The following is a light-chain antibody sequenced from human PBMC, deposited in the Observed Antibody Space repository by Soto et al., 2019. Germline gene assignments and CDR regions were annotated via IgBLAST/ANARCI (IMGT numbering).Light chain of an antibody. CDR2: GAS. CDR1: QSVSNNY. CDR3: QPYGTTAT. J-gene: IGKJ1*01. Sequence: ILVTQSPFTXSLAPTQRATLSCRASQSVSNNYLAWYQQKPGHXPXXLIYGASNRATGTTDRFTGSGSGTDLTPTSRRLEPEDCAVYYCQPYGTTATFGEGTKVEI. V-gene: IGKV3-20*01.